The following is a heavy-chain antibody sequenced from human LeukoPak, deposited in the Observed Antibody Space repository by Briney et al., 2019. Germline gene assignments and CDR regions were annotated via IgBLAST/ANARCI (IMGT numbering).Heavy chain of an antibody. V-gene: IGHV4-31*03. CDR2: IYYSGST. Sequence: PSETLSLTCTVSGGSISSGDYYWSRIRQHPGKGLEWIGYIYYSGSTYYNPSLKSRVTISVDTSKNQFSLNLSSVTAADTAVYYCASISPGYYYYGMDVWGQGTTVTVSS. CDR1: GGSISSGDYY. J-gene: IGHJ6*02. D-gene: IGHD1-14*01. CDR3: ASISPGYYYYGMDV.